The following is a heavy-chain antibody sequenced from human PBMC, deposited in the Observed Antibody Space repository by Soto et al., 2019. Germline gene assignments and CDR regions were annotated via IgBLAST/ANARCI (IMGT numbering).Heavy chain of an antibody. CDR1: GGSFSGYD. D-gene: IGHD2-21*01. CDR2: INHSGST. V-gene: IGHV4-34*01. J-gene: IGHJ5*02. CDR3: ARHSGLDWFDP. Sequence: SETLCLTCAVYGGSFSGYDGSWIRQPPGKGLEWIGEINHSGSTNYNPSLKSRVTISVDTSKNQFSLKLSSVTAADTAVYYCARHSGLDWFDPWGQGTLVTVS.